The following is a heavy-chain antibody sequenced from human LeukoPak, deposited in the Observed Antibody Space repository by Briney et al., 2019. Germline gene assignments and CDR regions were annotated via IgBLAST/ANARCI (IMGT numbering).Heavy chain of an antibody. CDR3: ARLIITGGYFDY. Sequence: PSETLSLTCAVSGYSISSGYYWGWIRQPPGKGLEWIGSIYHSGSTYYNPSLKSRVTISVDTSKNQFSLKLSSVTAADTAVYYCARLIITGGYFDYWGQGTLVTVSS. V-gene: IGHV4-38-2*01. D-gene: IGHD1-20*01. J-gene: IGHJ4*02. CDR2: IYHSGST. CDR1: GYSISSGYY.